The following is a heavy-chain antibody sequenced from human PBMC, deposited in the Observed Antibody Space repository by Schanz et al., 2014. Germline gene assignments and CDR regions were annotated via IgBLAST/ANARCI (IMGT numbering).Heavy chain of an antibody. V-gene: IGHV3-30*03. CDR3: ARGYSNIWSPMAY. CDR1: GFSFSGFG. D-gene: IGHD6-13*01. Sequence: QVQLVESGGGVVQPGRSLRLSCAGSGFSFSGFGMHWVRQAPGKGLEWVAVISYDGRNKYFADSVKGRFTITRDIAKNSLSLQMNSLRAEDTAVYYCARGYSNIWSPMAYWGQGTLVAVSS. CDR2: ISYDGRNK. J-gene: IGHJ4*02.